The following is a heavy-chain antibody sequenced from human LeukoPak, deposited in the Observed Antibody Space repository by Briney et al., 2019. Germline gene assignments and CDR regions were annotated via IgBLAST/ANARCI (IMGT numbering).Heavy chain of an antibody. Sequence: ASVKVSCKASGYTFTGYYMHWVRQAPGQGLEWMGWINPNSGGTNYAQKFQGRVTMTRDTSISTAYMELSRLRSDDTAVNYCARGSLAARLLGYCSGGSCYLFDYWGQGTLVTVSS. CDR1: GYTFTGYY. V-gene: IGHV1-2*02. CDR3: ARGSLAARLLGYCSGGSCYLFDY. D-gene: IGHD2-15*01. CDR2: INPNSGGT. J-gene: IGHJ4*02.